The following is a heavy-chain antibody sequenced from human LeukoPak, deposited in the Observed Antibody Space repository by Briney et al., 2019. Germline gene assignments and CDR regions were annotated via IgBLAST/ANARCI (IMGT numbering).Heavy chain of an antibody. D-gene: IGHD6-6*01. CDR1: GFTFSDEY. V-gene: IGHV3-11*01. J-gene: IGHJ4*02. Sequence: GGSLRLSCAASGFTFSDEYMSWIRQAPGKGLEWISCVSNSGSTTYYADSVKGRFTISSDSSKNTLYLQMNSLRAEDTAVYYCARASYSSIAGYYFDYWGQGTLVTVSS. CDR3: ARASYSSIAGYYFDY. CDR2: VSNSGSTT.